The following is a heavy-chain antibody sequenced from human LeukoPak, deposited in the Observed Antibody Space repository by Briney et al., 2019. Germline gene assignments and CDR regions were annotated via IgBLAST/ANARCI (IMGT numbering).Heavy chain of an antibody. CDR2: IIPIFGTA. J-gene: IGHJ4*02. V-gene: IGHV1-69*05. D-gene: IGHD3-22*01. Sequence: SSXXVSCKASGGTFSSYAISWVRQAPGQGLEWMGRIIPIFGTANYAQKFQGRVTITTDESTSTAYMELSSLRSEDTAVYYCASGGYYYDSSGYLEYWGQGTLVTVSS. CDR3: ASGGYYYDSSGYLEY. CDR1: GGTFSSYA.